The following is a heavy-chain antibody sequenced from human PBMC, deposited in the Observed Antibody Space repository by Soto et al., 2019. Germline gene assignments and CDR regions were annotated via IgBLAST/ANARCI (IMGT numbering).Heavy chain of an antibody. D-gene: IGHD6-19*01. J-gene: IGHJ4*02. CDR1: GFTFSDYA. CDR2: IANSGITT. V-gene: IGHV3-23*01. Sequence: GGSLRLSCAASGFTFSDYAMSWVRQAPGKGLEWVSAIANSGITTYYTDSVKGRFTISRDNSKNTLYLQMNSLRAEDTAVYFCAKDTSHSSGWYWYYWGQGTPVTAPQ. CDR3: AKDTSHSSGWYWYY.